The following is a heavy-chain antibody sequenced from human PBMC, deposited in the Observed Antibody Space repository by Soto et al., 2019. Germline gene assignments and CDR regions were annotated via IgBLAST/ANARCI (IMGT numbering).Heavy chain of an antibody. Sequence: QVQLVQSGAEVKKPGASVKVSCKASGYTFTSYGISWVRQAPGQGLEWMGWISAYNGNTNYAQKLQGRVTMPTDTSTSTAYMELRSLRSDDTAVYYCARTDCTNGVCYLAFDIWGQGTMVTVSS. J-gene: IGHJ3*02. CDR1: GYTFTSYG. CDR2: ISAYNGNT. CDR3: ARTDCTNGVCYLAFDI. V-gene: IGHV1-18*01. D-gene: IGHD2-8*01.